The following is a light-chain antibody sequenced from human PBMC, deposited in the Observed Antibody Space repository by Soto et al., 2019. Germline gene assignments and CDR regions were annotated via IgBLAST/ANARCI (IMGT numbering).Light chain of an antibody. Sequence: EIVLTQSPVTLSLSPGERATLSCRASQTVNSDYLAWYQQKPGQAPRLLIYGASSRATGIPDRFTGSGSGTDFTLTIRRLEPDDFAVYYCQQYGSSPRTFGQGTKVDIK. J-gene: IGKJ1*01. CDR3: QQYGSSPRT. CDR1: QTVNSDY. V-gene: IGKV3-20*01. CDR2: GAS.